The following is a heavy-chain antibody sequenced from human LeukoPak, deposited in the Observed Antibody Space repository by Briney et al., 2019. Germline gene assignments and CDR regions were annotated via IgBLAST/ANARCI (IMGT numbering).Heavy chain of an antibody. V-gene: IGHV3-21*01. J-gene: IGHJ4*02. CDR1: GFTFSSYS. D-gene: IGHD3-10*01. Sequence: GGSLRLSCAASGFTFSSYSMNWVRQAPGKGLEWVSSISSSSSYIYYADSVKGRFTISRDNAKNSLYLQMNSLRAEDTAVYYCARDYAMVRGVIIRAYYFDYWGQGTLVTVSS. CDR3: ARDYAMVRGVIIRAYYFDY. CDR2: ISSSSSYI.